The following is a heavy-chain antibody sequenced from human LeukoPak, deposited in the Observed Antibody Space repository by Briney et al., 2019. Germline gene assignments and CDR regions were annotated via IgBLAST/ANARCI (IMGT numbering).Heavy chain of an antibody. V-gene: IGHV3-7*01. CDR1: GFTFSSYG. Sequence: GGSLRLSCAASGFTFSSYGMSWVRQAPGKGLEWVANIKQDGSEKYYVDSVKGRFTISRDNAKNSLYLQMNSLRAEDTAVYYCAREGGGYSFDYWGQGTLVTVSS. J-gene: IGHJ4*02. CDR2: IKQDGSEK. CDR3: AREGGGYSFDY. D-gene: IGHD5-12*01.